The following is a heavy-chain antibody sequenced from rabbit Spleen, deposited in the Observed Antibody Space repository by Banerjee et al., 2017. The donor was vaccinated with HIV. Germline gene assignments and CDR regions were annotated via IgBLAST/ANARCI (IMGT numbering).Heavy chain of an antibody. CDR2: IAGTSSGFT. D-gene: IGHD7-1*01. V-gene: IGHV1S45*01. CDR3: ARDFTGVIGWNFGW. Sequence: QQQLEESGGGLVKPGGTLTLTCTVSGFSFSGSAWICWVRQAPGKGLEWIACIAGTSSGFTYSATWAKGRFTCSKSSSTTVTLQVTSLTAADTATYFCARDFTGVIGWNFGWWGPGTLVTVS. J-gene: IGHJ4*01. CDR1: GFSFSGSAW.